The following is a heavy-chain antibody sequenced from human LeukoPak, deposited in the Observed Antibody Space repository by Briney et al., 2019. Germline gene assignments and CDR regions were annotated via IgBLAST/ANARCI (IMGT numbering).Heavy chain of an antibody. Sequence: PGGSLRLSCAASGFTFSSYAMSWVRQAPGKGLEWVSAISGSGGSTYYADSVKGRFTISRDNSKNTLYLQMNSLRAEDTAVYYCAKDQGVVGDSSGYYYVGGTDYWGQETLVTVSS. J-gene: IGHJ4*02. CDR2: ISGSGGST. CDR3: AKDQGVVGDSSGYYYVGGTDY. CDR1: GFTFSSYA. V-gene: IGHV3-23*01. D-gene: IGHD3-22*01.